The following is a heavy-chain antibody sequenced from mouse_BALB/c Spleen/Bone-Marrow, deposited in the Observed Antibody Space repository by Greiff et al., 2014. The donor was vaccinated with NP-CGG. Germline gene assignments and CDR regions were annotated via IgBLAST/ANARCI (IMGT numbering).Heavy chain of an antibody. CDR1: GFNIKSTY. Sequence: VQLQQSGAELVKPGASVKLSCTVFGFNIKSTYIHWVKQRPEQGLEWIGWVDPANGHSKCDPRFQGKAPITADSSSNTAYLQHSSLTSEDTAVDYGALHHAYQCDYWGQGTTVTGSA. CDR2: VDPANGHS. J-gene: IGHJ2*01. V-gene: IGHV14-3*02. D-gene: IGHD2-10*01. CDR3: ALHHAYQCDY.